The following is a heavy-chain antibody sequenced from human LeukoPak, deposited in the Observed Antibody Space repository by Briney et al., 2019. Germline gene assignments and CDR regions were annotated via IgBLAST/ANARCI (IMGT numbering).Heavy chain of an antibody. CDR2: ISWNSGSI. D-gene: IGHD3-22*01. J-gene: IGHJ4*02. Sequence: PGGSLRLSCAASGFTFDDYAMHWVRQAPGKGLEWVSGISWNSGSIGYADSVKGRFTISRDNAKNSLYLQMNSLRAEDTALYYCAKDEEYRYYYDSSGYYGGLDYWGQGTLVTVSS. CDR3: AKDEEYRYYYDSSGYYGGLDY. V-gene: IGHV3-9*01. CDR1: GFTFDDYA.